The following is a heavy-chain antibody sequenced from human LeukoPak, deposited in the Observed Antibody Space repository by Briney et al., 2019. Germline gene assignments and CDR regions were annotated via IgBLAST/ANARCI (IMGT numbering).Heavy chain of an antibody. D-gene: IGHD6-13*01. J-gene: IGHJ5*02. CDR3: ARHDSSSWYSPNNWFDP. Sequence: PGESLKISCKGSGYSITTHWIAWVRQMPGKGLEWMGIIYPGDSDTRYSPSFQGQVTISADKSIGTAYLQWSSLKASDTAMYYCARHDSSSWYSPNNWFDPWGQGTLVTVSS. CDR1: GYSITTHW. V-gene: IGHV5-51*01. CDR2: IYPGDSDT.